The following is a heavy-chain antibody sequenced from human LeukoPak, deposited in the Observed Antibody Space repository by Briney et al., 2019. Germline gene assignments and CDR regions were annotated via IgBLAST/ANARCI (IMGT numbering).Heavy chain of an antibody. Sequence: GSSVKVSCKASGGTFSSYAISWVRQAPGQGLEWMGRIIPILGIANYAQKFQGRVTITADKSTSTAYMELSSLRSEDTAVYYCARDRGIADPQYYFDYWGQGTLVTVSS. CDR3: ARDRGIADPQYYFDY. J-gene: IGHJ4*02. V-gene: IGHV1-69*04. CDR2: IIPILGIA. D-gene: IGHD6-13*01. CDR1: GGTFSSYA.